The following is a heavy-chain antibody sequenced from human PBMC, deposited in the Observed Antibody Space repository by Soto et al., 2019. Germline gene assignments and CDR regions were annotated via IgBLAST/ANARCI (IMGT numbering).Heavy chain of an antibody. CDR3: ARRGAAGKWMELDY. D-gene: IGHD6-13*01. V-gene: IGHV4-59*08. CDR2: IYYSGST. J-gene: IGHJ4*02. Sequence: SETLSLTCTVSGGSISSYYWSWIRQPPGKGLEWIGYIYYSGSTNYNPSLKSRVTISVDTSKNQFSLKLSSVTAADTAVYYCARRGAAGKWMELDYWGQGTLVTVSS. CDR1: GGSISSYY.